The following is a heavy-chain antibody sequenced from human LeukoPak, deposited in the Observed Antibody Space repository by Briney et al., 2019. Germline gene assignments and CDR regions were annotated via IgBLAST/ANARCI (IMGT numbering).Heavy chain of an antibody. D-gene: IGHD3-9*01. J-gene: IGHJ4*02. CDR3: ARVLRYFDWLTKDY. Sequence: GGSLRLSCAASGFTFSSYSMNWVRQAPGKGLEWVSYISSSSSTIYYADSVKGRFTISRDNAKNSLYLQMNSLRAEDTAVYYCARVLRYFDWLTKDYWGQGTLVTVSS. CDR2: ISSSSSTI. V-gene: IGHV3-48*01. CDR1: GFTFSSYS.